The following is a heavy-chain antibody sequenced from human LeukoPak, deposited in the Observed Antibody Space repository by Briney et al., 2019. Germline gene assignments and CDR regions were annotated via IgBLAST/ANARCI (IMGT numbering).Heavy chain of an antibody. J-gene: IGHJ2*01. CDR2: IYHSGST. V-gene: IGHV4-39*07. CDR3: ARGRIAAARYFDL. D-gene: IGHD6-13*01. Sequence: SETLSLTCTVSGGSISSSSYYWGWIRQPPGKGLEWIGSIYHSGSTYYNPSLKSRVTISVDTSKNQFSLKLSSVTAADTAVYYCARGRIAAARYFDLRGRGTLVTVSS. CDR1: GGSISSSSYY.